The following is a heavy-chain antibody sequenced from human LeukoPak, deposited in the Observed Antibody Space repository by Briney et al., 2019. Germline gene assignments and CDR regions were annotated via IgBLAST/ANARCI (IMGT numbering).Heavy chain of an antibody. D-gene: IGHD6-13*01. Sequence: GGSLRLSCVASGFTFSSYEMNWVRQAPGKGLEWVSYISSSGSTIYYADSVKGRFTTSRDNAKNSLYLQMNSLRAEDMALYYCAKGGGERYSSSWYDYWGQGTLVTVSS. J-gene: IGHJ4*02. CDR3: AKGGGERYSSSWYDY. V-gene: IGHV3-48*03. CDR1: GFTFSSYE. CDR2: ISSSGSTI.